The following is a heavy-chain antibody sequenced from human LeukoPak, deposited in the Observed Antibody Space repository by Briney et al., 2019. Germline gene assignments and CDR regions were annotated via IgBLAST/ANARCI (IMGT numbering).Heavy chain of an antibody. V-gene: IGHV1-58*01. Sequence: ASVKVSCKASGFTFTSSAVQWVRQARGQRLEWIGWIVAGSGNTNYAQKFQERVTITRDMSTSTAYMELSSLRSEDTAVYYCAAATGPYGGTYGYWGQGTLVTVSS. J-gene: IGHJ4*02. CDR2: IVAGSGNT. D-gene: IGHD4-23*01. CDR1: GFTFTSSA. CDR3: AAATGPYGGTYGY.